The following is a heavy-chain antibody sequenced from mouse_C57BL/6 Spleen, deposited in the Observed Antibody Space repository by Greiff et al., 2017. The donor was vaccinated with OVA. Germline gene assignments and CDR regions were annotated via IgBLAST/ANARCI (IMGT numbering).Heavy chain of an antibody. CDR3: ALYYDYDEGDYYAMDY. Sequence: EVQLQQSVAELVRPGASVKLSCTASGFNIKNTYMHWVKQRPEQGLEWIGRIDPANGNTKYAPKFQGKATITADTSSNTAYLQLSSLTSEDTAIYYCALYYDYDEGDYYAMDYWGQGTSVTVSS. D-gene: IGHD2-4*01. CDR2: IDPANGNT. J-gene: IGHJ4*01. CDR1: GFNIKNTY. V-gene: IGHV14-3*01.